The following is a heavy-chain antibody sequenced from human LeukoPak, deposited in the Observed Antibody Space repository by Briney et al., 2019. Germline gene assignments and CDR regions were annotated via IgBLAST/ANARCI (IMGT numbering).Heavy chain of an antibody. CDR1: GFTFSSYA. Sequence: PGGSLRLSCAASGFTFSSYAMSWVRQAPGKGLEWVSAISGSGGSTYYADSVKGRFTISRDNSKNTLYLQMNSLRAEDTAVYYCAKDYSVTTFPPALFDWGQGTLVTVSS. J-gene: IGHJ4*02. CDR2: ISGSGGST. CDR3: AKDYSVTTFPPALFD. V-gene: IGHV3-23*01. D-gene: IGHD4-17*01.